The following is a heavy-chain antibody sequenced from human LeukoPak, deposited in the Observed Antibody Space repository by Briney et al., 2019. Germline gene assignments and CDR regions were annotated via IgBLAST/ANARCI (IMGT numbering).Heavy chain of an antibody. J-gene: IGHJ4*02. V-gene: IGHV3-49*04. Sequence: GGSLRLSCTASGLTFGDYAMSWVRQAPGKGLEWVGFIRSKAYGGTTEYAASVKGRFTISRDDSKSIAYLQMNSLKTEDTAVYYCTRASGYSSGWYLGYFDYWGQGTLVTVSS. CDR3: TRASGYSSGWYLGYFDY. D-gene: IGHD6-19*01. CDR2: IRSKAYGGTT. CDR1: GLTFGDYA.